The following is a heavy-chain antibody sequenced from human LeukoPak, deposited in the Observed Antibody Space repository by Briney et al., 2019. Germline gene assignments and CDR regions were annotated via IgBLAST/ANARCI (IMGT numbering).Heavy chain of an antibody. CDR2: ISSTSGFI. Sequence: PGGSLRLSCAASGFTFSSYSMNWVRQAPGKGLEWVSYISSTSGFIYYADSVKGRFTISRDNAKNSLSLQMDSLRAEDTAVYYCARDKRGHSYGSTDFWGQGTLVTVSS. V-gene: IGHV3-48*01. J-gene: IGHJ4*02. CDR1: GFTFSSYS. CDR3: ARDKRGHSYGSTDF. D-gene: IGHD5-18*01.